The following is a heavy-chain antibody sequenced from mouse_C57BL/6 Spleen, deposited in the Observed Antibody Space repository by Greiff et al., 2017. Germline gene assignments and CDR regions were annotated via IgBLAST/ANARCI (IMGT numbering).Heavy chain of an antibody. CDR2: ISSGGSYT. J-gene: IGHJ3*01. Sequence: EVKVVESGGDLVKPGGSLKLSCAASGFTFSSYGMSWVRQTPDKRLEWVATISSGGSYTYYPDSVKGRFTISRDNAKNTLYLQMSSLKSEDTAMYYCARQSNQAWFAYWGQGTLVTVSA. D-gene: IGHD2-5*01. CDR3: ARQSNQAWFAY. V-gene: IGHV5-6*01. CDR1: GFTFSSYG.